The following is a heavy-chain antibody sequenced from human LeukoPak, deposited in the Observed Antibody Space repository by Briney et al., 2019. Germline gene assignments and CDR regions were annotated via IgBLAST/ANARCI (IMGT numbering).Heavy chain of an antibody. CDR3: ATAMQQLVPYFDY. CDR2: IWYDGSNK. V-gene: IGHV3-33*01. CDR1: GFTFSSYG. Sequence: GGSLRLSCAASGFTFSSYGMHWVRQAPGKGLEWVAVIWYDGSNKYYADSVKGRFTISRDNSKNTLYLQMNSLRAEDTAVYYCATAMQQLVPYFDYWGQGTLVTVSS. D-gene: IGHD6-13*01. J-gene: IGHJ4*02.